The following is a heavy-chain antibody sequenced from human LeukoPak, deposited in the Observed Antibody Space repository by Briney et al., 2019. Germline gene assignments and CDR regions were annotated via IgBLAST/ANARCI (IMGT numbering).Heavy chain of an antibody. Sequence: ASVKVSCKASGYTFTGYYMHWVRQAPGQGLEWMGWINPNSGGTNYAQKFQGWVTMTRDTSISTAYMELSRLRSDDTAVYYCARDRDMITFGGVIVNAFDIWGQGTMVTVSS. D-gene: IGHD3-16*02. CDR3: ARDRDMITFGGVIVNAFDI. CDR1: GYTFTGYY. J-gene: IGHJ3*02. V-gene: IGHV1-2*04. CDR2: INPNSGGT.